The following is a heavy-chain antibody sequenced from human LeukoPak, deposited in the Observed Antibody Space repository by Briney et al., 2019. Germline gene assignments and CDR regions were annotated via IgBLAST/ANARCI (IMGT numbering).Heavy chain of an antibody. CDR2: INHSGST. V-gene: IGHV4-34*01. Sequence: SETLSLTCAVYGGSFSGYYWSWIRQPPGKGLEWIGEINHSGSTNYNPSLKSRVTISVDTSKNQFSLKLSSVTAVDTAVYYCARCVKESYFDYWGQGTLVTVSS. CDR3: ARCVKESYFDY. J-gene: IGHJ4*02. D-gene: IGHD5/OR15-5a*01. CDR1: GGSFSGYY.